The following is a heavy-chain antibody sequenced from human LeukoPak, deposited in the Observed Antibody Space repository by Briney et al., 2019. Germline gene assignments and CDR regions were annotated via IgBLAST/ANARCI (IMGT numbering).Heavy chain of an antibody. D-gene: IGHD2-21*02. V-gene: IGHV1-18*04. J-gene: IGHJ4*02. CDR2: ISAYNGNT. Sequence: RASVKVSCKASGYTFTGYYMHWVRQAPGQGLEWMGWISAYNGNTNYAQKLQGRVTMTTDTSTSTAYMELSSLRSEDTAVYYCAREEAFCGGDCRYDNDYWGQGTLVTVSS. CDR1: GYTFTGYY. CDR3: AREEAFCGGDCRYDNDY.